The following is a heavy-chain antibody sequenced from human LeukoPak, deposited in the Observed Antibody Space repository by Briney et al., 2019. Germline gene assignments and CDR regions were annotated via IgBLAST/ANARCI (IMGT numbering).Heavy chain of an antibody. J-gene: IGHJ4*02. CDR1: GGSISSYY. Sequence: SETLSLTCTVSGGSISSYYWSWIRQPPGKGLEWIGYIYYSGSTNYNPSLKSRVTISVDTSKNQFSLKLSSVTAADTAVYYCARDQGGYSYGYGGSLDYWGQGTLVTVSS. CDR3: ARDQGGYSYGYGGSLDY. D-gene: IGHD5-18*01. CDR2: IYYSGST. V-gene: IGHV4-59*01.